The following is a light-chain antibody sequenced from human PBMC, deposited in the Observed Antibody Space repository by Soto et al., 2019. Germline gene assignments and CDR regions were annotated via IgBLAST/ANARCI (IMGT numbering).Light chain of an antibody. J-gene: IGKJ4*01. CDR1: QSLLDSDDGNTY. CDR3: MQRIEFPLT. Sequence: DIVMTQTPLSLPVTPGEPASISSGSSQSLLDSDDGNTYLDWYLQKPGQTPQLLIYTASYRATGVPDRFSGSGSGTDFTLKISRVEAEDVGVYCCMQRIEFPLTFGGGTKVDIK. CDR2: TAS. V-gene: IGKV2-40*01.